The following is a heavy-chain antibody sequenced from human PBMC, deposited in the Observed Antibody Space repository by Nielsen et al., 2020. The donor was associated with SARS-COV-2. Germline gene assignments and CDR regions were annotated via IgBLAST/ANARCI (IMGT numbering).Heavy chain of an antibody. Sequence: GESLKISCAASGFTFSSYGMHWVRQAPGKGLEWVAVIWYDGSNKYYADSVKGRFTISRDNSKNTLYLQMNSLRAEDTAVYYCARDPRNYYYMDVWGKGTTVTVSS. CDR2: IWYDGSNK. V-gene: IGHV3-33*01. CDR3: ARDPRNYYYMDV. CDR1: GFTFSSYG. J-gene: IGHJ6*03.